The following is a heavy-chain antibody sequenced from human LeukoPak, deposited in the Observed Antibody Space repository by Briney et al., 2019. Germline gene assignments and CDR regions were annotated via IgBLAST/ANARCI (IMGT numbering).Heavy chain of an antibody. J-gene: IGHJ4*02. CDR3: ASSYYYDSSGYYYRTAPLDY. D-gene: IGHD3-22*01. V-gene: IGHV4-31*03. CDR1: GGSISSGGYF. CDR2: IYYSGSP. Sequence: SQTLSLTCTVSGGSISSGGYFWRWVPQHPGEGLEWIGYIYYSGSPYYTPSLKSRVTISVDTPKNQFSLKLSSVTAADTAVYYCASSYYYDSSGYYYRTAPLDYCGQGTLVTVST.